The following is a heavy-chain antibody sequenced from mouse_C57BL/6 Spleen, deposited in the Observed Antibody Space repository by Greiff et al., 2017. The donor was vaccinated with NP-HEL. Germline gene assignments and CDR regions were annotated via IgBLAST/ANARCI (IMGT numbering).Heavy chain of an antibody. Sequence: EVKLMESGGGLVKPGGSLKLSCAASGFTFSDYGLHWVRQAPEKGLEWVAYISSGSSTVSYADTVKGRFTISRDNAKNTLFLQMTSLRSEDTAMYYCARNWNYFDYWGQGTTLTVSS. J-gene: IGHJ2*01. CDR2: ISSGSSTV. V-gene: IGHV5-17*01. D-gene: IGHD4-1*01. CDR3: ARNWNYFDY. CDR1: GFTFSDYG.